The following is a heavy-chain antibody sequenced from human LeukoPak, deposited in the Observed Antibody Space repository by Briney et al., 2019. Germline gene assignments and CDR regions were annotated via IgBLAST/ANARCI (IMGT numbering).Heavy chain of an antibody. J-gene: IGHJ4*02. CDR1: GFTFSSYS. V-gene: IGHV3-21*04. CDR2: ISSSSSYI. CDR3: ARDYYDGSAYYSYYEY. Sequence: GSLRLSCAASGFTFSSYSMNWVRQAPGKGLEWVSSISSSSSYIYYADSVKGRFTISRDNSKNTLSLQMNSLRAEDTAVYYCARDYYDGSAYYSYYEYWGQGTLVTVSS. D-gene: IGHD3-22*01.